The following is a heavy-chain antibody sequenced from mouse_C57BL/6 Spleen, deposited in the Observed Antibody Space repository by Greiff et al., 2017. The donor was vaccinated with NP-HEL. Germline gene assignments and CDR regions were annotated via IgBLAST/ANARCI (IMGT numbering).Heavy chain of an antibody. V-gene: IGHV1-64*01. J-gene: IGHJ4*01. D-gene: IGHD3-3*01. CDR3: ASRVVGDYYAMDY. Sequence: QVQLQQPGAELVKPGASVKLSCKASGYTFTSYWMHWVKQRPGQGLEWIGMIHPNSGSTNYNEKFKSKATLTVDKSSSTAYMQLSSLTSEDSAVYYGASRVVGDYYAMDYWGQGTSVTVSS. CDR1: GYTFTSYW. CDR2: IHPNSGST.